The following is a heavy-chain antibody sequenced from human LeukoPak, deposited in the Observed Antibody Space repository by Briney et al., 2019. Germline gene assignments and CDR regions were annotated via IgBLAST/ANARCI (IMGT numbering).Heavy chain of an antibody. J-gene: IGHJ4*02. V-gene: IGHV3-30-3*01. CDR2: ISYDGSNK. CDR1: GFTFSSYA. Sequence: SGGSLRLSSAASGFTFSSYAMHWVRQAPGKGLEWVAVISYDGSNKYYADSVKGRFTISRDNSKNTLYLQMNSLRAEDTAVYYCASSIAAAGTGLDYWGQGTLVTVSS. CDR3: ASSIAAAGTGLDY. D-gene: IGHD6-13*01.